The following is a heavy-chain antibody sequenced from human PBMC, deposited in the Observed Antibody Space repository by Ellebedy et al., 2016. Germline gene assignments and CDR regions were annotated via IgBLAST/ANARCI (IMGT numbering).Heavy chain of an antibody. V-gene: IGHV3-23*01. CDR3: AKFLEWFGLGY. J-gene: IGHJ4*02. CDR2: LSGSGFST. D-gene: IGHD3-3*01. Sequence: GESLKISXAASGFTLRNYAMSWVRQAPGKGLEWVSTLSGSGFSTYYADSVKGRFTIYRDNSKNTLYLQMNSLRAEDTAVYYCAKFLEWFGLGYWGQGTLVTVSS. CDR1: GFTLRNYA.